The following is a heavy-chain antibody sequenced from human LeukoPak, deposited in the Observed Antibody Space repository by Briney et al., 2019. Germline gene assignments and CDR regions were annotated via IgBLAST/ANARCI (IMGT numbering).Heavy chain of an antibody. CDR2: IKQDGSEK. Sequence: GSLRLSCAASGFTFSSYWMSWVRQAPGKGLEWVANIKQDGSEKYYVDSVKGRFTISRDNAKNSLYLQMNSLRAEDTAVYYCARKTVVPAAISYYYYYMDVWGKGTTVTVSS. CDR1: GFTFSSYW. J-gene: IGHJ6*03. CDR3: ARKTVVPAAISYYYYYMDV. V-gene: IGHV3-7*01. D-gene: IGHD2-2*01.